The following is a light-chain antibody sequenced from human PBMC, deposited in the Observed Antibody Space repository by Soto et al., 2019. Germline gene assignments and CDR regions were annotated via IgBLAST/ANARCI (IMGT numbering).Light chain of an antibody. V-gene: IGKV1-33*01. Sequence: DIQMTQSPSSLSASVGDRVTITCRASQDMKNYLDWYQHKPGKAPKLLIYDASFLETGVPSRFSGSGSGTDFTFIISSLQPEYIATYYCQQSDHVPFFGGGTKVEIK. CDR2: DAS. CDR3: QQSDHVPF. CDR1: QDMKNY. J-gene: IGKJ4*01.